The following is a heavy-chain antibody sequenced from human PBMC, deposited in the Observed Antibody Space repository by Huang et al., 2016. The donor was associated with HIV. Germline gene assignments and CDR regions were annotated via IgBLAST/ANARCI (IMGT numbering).Heavy chain of an antibody. J-gene: IGHJ4*02. V-gene: IGHV3-30*18. CDR1: GFSFNKFD. D-gene: IGHD1-26*01. Sequence: QVQLVESGGGVVQPGRSLRLSCAAFGFSFNKFDMPWVRQAPGRGLEWVAIISYDGSSKYQAESVKGRFTISRDNSKNTVYLQMNSLRVEDTAVYYCAKDGRGSGTYYDYFEYWGQGTLVTVSS. CDR2: ISYDGSSK. CDR3: AKDGRGSGTYYDYFEY.